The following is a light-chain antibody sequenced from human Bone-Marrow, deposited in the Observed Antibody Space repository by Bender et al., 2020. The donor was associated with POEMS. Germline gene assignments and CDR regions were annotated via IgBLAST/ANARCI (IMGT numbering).Light chain of an antibody. V-gene: IGLV2-23*01. CDR3: CSYAGSSTVL. J-gene: IGLJ2*01. CDR1: NSDVGSHNL. CDR2: EGT. Sequence: QSALTQPASVSGSPGQSITITCTGTNSDVGSHNLVSWYLQHPGKVPRLIIYEGTKRPSGVSNRFSGSKSGSTASLTISGLQAEDEADYYCCSYAGSSTVLFGGGTKLTVL.